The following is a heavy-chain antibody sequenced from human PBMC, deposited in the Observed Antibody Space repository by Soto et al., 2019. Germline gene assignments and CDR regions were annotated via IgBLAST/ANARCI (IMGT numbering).Heavy chain of an antibody. Sequence: PGGSLRLSCAASGFTFSSYAMSWVRQAPGKGLEWVSAISGSGGSTYYADSVEGRFTISRDNSKNTLYLQMNSLRAEDTAVYYCAPEPRKAAGIRPSYHFDYWGQGTLVTVS. D-gene: IGHD6-13*01. V-gene: IGHV3-23*01. J-gene: IGHJ4*02. CDR1: GFTFSSYA. CDR3: APEPRKAAGIRPSYHFDY. CDR2: ISGSGGST.